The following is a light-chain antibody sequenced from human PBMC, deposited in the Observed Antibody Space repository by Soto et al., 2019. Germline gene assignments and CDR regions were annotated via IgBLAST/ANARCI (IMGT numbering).Light chain of an antibody. J-gene: IGKJ1*01. CDR2: GAS. CDR1: QSVSSSY. Sequence: EIVLTQSPGTLSLSPGERATLSCRASQSVSSSYLAWYQQKPGQAPRLLIYGASSRATGIPDRFSGGGSGTEFTLTISSLQPGDFATYYCQQYNSYSPWTFGQGTKVDI. CDR3: QQYNSYSPWT. V-gene: IGKV3-20*01.